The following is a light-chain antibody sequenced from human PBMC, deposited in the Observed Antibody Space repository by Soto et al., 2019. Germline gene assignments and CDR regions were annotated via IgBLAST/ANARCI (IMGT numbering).Light chain of an antibody. CDR2: WAS. V-gene: IGKV4-1*01. Sequence: DIVMTQSPDSLAVSLGERATINCKSSQSVLYSSNNKNYLAWYQQKPGQPPKLLIYWASTRESGVPDRFSGSGSGTYFTLTISSLQAEDVAVYYCQQYYSTSYTLGQGTKLEIK. CDR1: QSVLYSSNNKNY. J-gene: IGKJ2*01. CDR3: QQYYSTSYT.